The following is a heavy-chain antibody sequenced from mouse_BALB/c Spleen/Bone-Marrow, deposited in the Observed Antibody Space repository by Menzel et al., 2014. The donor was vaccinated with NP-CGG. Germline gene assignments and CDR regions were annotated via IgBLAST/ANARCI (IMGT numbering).Heavy chain of an antibody. V-gene: IGHV1-54*01. CDR2: INPGSGGT. J-gene: IGHJ4*01. Sequence: QVQLQQSGAELVRPGTSVKVSCKASGHAFTNYLLEWVKQRPGQGLEWIGVINPGSGGTKYNEKFKGKATLTVDKSSSTAYTQLSSLTSDDSAVYFCARRNRDYYAMDYWGQGTSVTVSS. CDR3: ARRNRDYYAMDY. CDR1: GHAFTNYL.